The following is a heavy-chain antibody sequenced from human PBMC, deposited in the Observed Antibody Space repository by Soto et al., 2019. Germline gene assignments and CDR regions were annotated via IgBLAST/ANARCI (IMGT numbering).Heavy chain of an antibody. CDR3: ARAYTASYYYYGMDV. Sequence: ASVKVSCKASGYTFTGYYMHWVRQAPGQGLEWMGWINPNSGGTNYAQKFQGRVTMTRDTSISTAYMELSRLRSDDTAVYYCARAYTASYYYYGMDVWGQGTTVTVS. V-gene: IGHV1-2*02. J-gene: IGHJ6*02. D-gene: IGHD2-2*02. CDR2: INPNSGGT. CDR1: GYTFTGYY.